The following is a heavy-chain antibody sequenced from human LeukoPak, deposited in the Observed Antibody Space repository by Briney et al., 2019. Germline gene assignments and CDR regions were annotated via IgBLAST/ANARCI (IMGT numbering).Heavy chain of an antibody. D-gene: IGHD2-2*02. CDR2: FGPEDRET. V-gene: IGHV1-24*01. Sequence: ASENVSCEVSVYTLTELSMQWVRQAPGRGREGMGDFGPEDRETIYAQKLKRRVTMPVDTSTDTAYMELRSLRSEDTAVYYCATALPPVLVVPAAILFDYWGQGTLVTVSS. J-gene: IGHJ4*02. CDR3: ATALPPVLVVPAAILFDY. CDR1: VYTLTELS.